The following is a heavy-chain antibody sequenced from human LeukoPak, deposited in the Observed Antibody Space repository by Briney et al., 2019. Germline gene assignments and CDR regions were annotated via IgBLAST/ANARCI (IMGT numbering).Heavy chain of an antibody. D-gene: IGHD7-27*01. J-gene: IGHJ4*02. V-gene: IGHV4-59*01. CDR1: GGSISSYY. CDR2: IYYSGST. Sequence: PSETLSLTCTVSGGSISSYYWSWIRQPPGKGLEWIGYIYYSGSTNYNPSLKSRVTISVDTSKNQFSLKLSSVTAADTAVYYCARAPPGDSFDYWGQGTLVTVSS. CDR3: ARAPPGDSFDY.